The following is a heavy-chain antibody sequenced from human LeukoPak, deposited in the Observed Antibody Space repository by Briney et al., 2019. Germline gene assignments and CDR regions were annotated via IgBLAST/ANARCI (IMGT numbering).Heavy chain of an antibody. CDR2: ISSSSSYI. CDR1: GFTFSSYS. V-gene: IGHV3-21*01. J-gene: IGHJ4*02. Sequence: GGSLRLSCAASGFTFSSYSMNWVRQAQGKGLEWVSSISSSSSYIYYADSVKGRFTISRDNAKNSLYLQMNSLRAEDTAVYYCAKYQTTVTEFDYWGQGTLVTVSS. CDR3: AKYQTTVTEFDY. D-gene: IGHD4-17*01.